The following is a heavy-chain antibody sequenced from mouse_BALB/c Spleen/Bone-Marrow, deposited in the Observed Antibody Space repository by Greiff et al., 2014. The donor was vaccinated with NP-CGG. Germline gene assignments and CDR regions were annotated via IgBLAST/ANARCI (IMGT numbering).Heavy chain of an antibody. J-gene: IGHJ3*01. CDR3: ARNWDWVFAY. CDR2: IYPGNNYA. Sequence: EVQLQQSGTVLARPGASLRMSCKASGYTFTNYWINWIKQRPGQGLEWIGAIYPGNNYAKYTQKFKAKAKLTAVTSTSTADMELSSLTNEDSAVYYCARNWDWVFAYWGQGTLVTVSA. V-gene: IGHV1-5*01. D-gene: IGHD4-1*01. CDR1: GYTFTNYW.